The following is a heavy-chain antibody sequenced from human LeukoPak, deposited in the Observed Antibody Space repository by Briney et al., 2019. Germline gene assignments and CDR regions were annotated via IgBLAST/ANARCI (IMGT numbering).Heavy chain of an antibody. CDR1: GFTFSSYS. Sequence: PGGSLRLSCAASGFTFSSYSMNWVRQAPGKGPEWVSSISSSSSYIYYADSVKGRFTISRDNAKNSLYLQMNSLRAEGTAVYYCAKARPPLRLGELSLDYWGQGTLVTVSS. V-gene: IGHV3-21*01. J-gene: IGHJ4*02. CDR2: ISSSSSYI. CDR3: AKARPPLRLGELSLDY. D-gene: IGHD3-16*02.